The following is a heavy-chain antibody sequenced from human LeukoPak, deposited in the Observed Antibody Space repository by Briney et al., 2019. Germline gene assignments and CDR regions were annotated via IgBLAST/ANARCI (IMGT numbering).Heavy chain of an antibody. J-gene: IGHJ4*02. CDR2: ISGGGYTT. Sequence: GGSLRLSCAASEFTFSSYAMSWVRQAPGKGVEWVSLISGGGYTTYYADSVKGRFTISRDNPKNTLYLQLNSLRAEDTAVYYCARGRDYGECDYWGQGTLVTVSS. CDR1: EFTFSSYA. V-gene: IGHV3-23*01. D-gene: IGHD4-17*01. CDR3: ARGRDYGECDY.